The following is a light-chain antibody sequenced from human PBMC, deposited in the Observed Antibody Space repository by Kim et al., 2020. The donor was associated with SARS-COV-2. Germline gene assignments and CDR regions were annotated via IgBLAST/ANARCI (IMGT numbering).Light chain of an antibody. CDR1: ISDNGSNT. J-gene: IGLJ3*02. CDR3: ASWDDSLSGWV. CDR2: SNT. V-gene: IGLV1-44*01. Sequence: GQRSTIAGAGSISDNGSNTVSWYQQFPGTTPKLLIYSNTQRPSRVPDRFSGSKSGTSASLAISELQSEDEADYYCASWDDSLSGWVFGGGTQLTVL.